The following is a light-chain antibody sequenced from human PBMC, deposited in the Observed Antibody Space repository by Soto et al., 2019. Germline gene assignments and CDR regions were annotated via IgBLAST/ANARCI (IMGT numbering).Light chain of an antibody. CDR3: LHRMNWPLT. J-gene: IGKJ5*01. Sequence: EVVMTQSPLSLPVTLAQPASISCTSTQSLIYSDGNTYLNWFQQRPGQSPRRLIYKVSNRDSGVPDRFSGSGSETDFTLTISSLEPEDFGVYYCLHRMNWPLTFGQGTRLEIK. CDR2: KVS. V-gene: IGKV2-30*01. CDR1: QSLIYSDGNTY.